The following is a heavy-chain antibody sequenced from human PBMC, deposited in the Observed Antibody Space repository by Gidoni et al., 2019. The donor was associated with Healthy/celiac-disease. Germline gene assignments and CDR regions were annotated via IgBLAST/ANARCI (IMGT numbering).Heavy chain of an antibody. V-gene: IGHV3-11*05. D-gene: IGHD6-19*01. CDR2: ISSSSSYT. CDR3: ARDLAVAGTTPILFDY. J-gene: IGHJ4*02. Sequence: QVQLVESGGGLVKPGGSLRLSCAASGFTFSAYYMSWIRQAPGKGLEWVSYISSSSSYTNYADSVKGRFTISGDNAKNSLYLQMNSLRAEDTAVYYCARDLAVAGTTPILFDYWGQGTLVTVSS. CDR1: GFTFSAYY.